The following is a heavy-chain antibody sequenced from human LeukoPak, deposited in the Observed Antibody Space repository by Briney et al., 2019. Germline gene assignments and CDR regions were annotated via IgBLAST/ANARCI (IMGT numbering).Heavy chain of an antibody. J-gene: IGHJ3*02. D-gene: IGHD3-22*01. V-gene: IGHV4-59*01. CDR2: DYYSGSS. CDR1: GGSITDYY. Sequence: SETLSLTCTVSGGSITDYYWGWIRQPPGKGLEWIGYDYYSGSSNYNPSLKSRVTMSVDTSKNQFSPKMSSVTAADTAVYYCARDLKLDGSSGYYAFDIWGQGTMVTVSS. CDR3: ARDLKLDGSSGYYAFDI.